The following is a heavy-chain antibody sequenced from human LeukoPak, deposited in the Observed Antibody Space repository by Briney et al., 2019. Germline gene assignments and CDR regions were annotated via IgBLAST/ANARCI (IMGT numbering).Heavy chain of an antibody. J-gene: IGHJ4*02. CDR1: GFTFSSYG. Sequence: GGSLRLSCAASGFTFSSYGMHWVRQAPGKGLEWVAVISYDGSNKYYADSVKGRFAISRDNSKNTLYLQMNSLRAEDTAVYYCAKLATDYWGQGTLVTVSS. CDR2: ISYDGSNK. V-gene: IGHV3-30*18. D-gene: IGHD1-26*01. CDR3: AKLATDY.